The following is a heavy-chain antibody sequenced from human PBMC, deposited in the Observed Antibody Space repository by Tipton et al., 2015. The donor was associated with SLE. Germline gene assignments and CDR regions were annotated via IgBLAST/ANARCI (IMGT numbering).Heavy chain of an antibody. V-gene: IGHV3-7*01. J-gene: IGHJ4*02. CDR1: GFTFSSYW. D-gene: IGHD2-15*01. CDR2: IKQDGSEK. CDR3: ARDGDVVVVAATPHDY. Sequence: SLRLSCAASGFTFSSYWMSWVRQAPGKGLEWVANIKQDGSEKYCVDSVKGRFTISRDNAKNSLYLQMNSLRAEDTAVYYCARDGDVVVVAATPHDYWGQGTLVTVSS.